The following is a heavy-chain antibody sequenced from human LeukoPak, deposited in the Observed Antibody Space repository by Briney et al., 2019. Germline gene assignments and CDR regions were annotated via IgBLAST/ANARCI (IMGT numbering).Heavy chain of an antibody. J-gene: IGHJ6*02. Sequence: GGSLRLSCAASGFXFSNYWISWVRQAPGKGLEWVANIRQDGSEEVYVDSLKGRFTISRDNAKNSLFLQMNTLRAEDTAVYYCARDPYSSTWSYGMDVWGQGTTVTVSS. CDR3: ARDPYSSTWSYGMDV. CDR1: GFXFSNYW. V-gene: IGHV3-7*05. CDR2: IRQDGSEE. D-gene: IGHD6-6*01.